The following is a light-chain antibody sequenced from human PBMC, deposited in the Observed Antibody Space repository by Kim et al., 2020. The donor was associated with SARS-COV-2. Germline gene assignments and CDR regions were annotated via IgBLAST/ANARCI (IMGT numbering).Light chain of an antibody. CDR1: SGHSNYA. J-gene: IGLJ3*02. Sequence: QLVLTQSPSASASLGASVKLTCTLSSGHSNYAIAWHQQRPEKGPQYLMKLNSDGSHTKGDGIPDRFSGSSSGAERYLIISSLQSEDEADYYCQTWDSAIHWVFGGGTQLTVL. CDR3: QTWDSAIHWV. V-gene: IGLV4-69*01. CDR2: LNSDGSH.